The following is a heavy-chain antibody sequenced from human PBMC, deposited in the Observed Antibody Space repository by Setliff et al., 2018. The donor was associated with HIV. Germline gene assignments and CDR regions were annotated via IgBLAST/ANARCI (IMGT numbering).Heavy chain of an antibody. CDR3: ARDQRLFYFDS. J-gene: IGHJ4*02. Sequence: ASVKVSCKASGDTFTSYVISWVRQAPGQGLEWMGGIVLMSNTADYAPKFQGRVTITADKSTSTAYMELSSLRSEDTAVYYCARDQRLFYFDSWGQGTLVTVSS. V-gene: IGHV1-69*06. CDR2: IVLMSNTA. CDR1: GDTFTSYV.